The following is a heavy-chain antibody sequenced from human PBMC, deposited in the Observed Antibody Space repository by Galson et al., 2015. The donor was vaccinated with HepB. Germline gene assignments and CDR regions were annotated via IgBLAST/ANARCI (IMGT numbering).Heavy chain of an antibody. V-gene: IGHV3-30*18. CDR1: GFTFSSYG. CDR2: ISYDGSNK. J-gene: IGHJ3*02. D-gene: IGHD1-26*01. CDR3: AKGGGRLTQSLVDAFDI. Sequence: SLRLSSAASGFTFSSYGMHWVRQAPGKGLEWVAVISYDGSNKYYADSVKGRFTISRDNAKNSLYLQMNSLRAEDTALYYCAKGGGRLTQSLVDAFDIWGQGTMVTVSS.